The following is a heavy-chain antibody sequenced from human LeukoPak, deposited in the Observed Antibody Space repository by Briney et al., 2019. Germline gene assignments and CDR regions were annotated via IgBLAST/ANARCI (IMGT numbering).Heavy chain of an antibody. J-gene: IGHJ4*02. CDR1: GGSVSSGSYY. V-gene: IGHV4-61*01. D-gene: IGHD1-14*01. CDR2: IYYSGST. CDR3: ARVLAGTTTDH. Sequence: SETLSLTCTVSGGSVSSGSYYWSWIRQPPGKGLEWIGYIYYSGSTNYNPSLKSRVTMSLDTSKNQFSLKLSSVTAADTAVYYCARVLAGTTTDHWGQGTLVTVSS.